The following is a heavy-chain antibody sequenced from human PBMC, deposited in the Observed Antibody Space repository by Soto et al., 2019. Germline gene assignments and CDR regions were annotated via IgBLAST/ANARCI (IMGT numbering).Heavy chain of an antibody. CDR2: INPNSGGT. CDR1: GYTFTGYH. J-gene: IGHJ3*01. D-gene: IGHD3-22*01. CDR3: ARDRRFYDSGSYDIANDAFDV. Sequence: QVQLVQSGAEVKKPGAPVKVSCKASGYTFTGYHMHWVRQAPEQGLEGMGGINPNSGGTNYAQKFQGRVTMTRDTSISTAYMEVSRLRSDDTAVYYCARDRRFYDSGSYDIANDAFDVWGQGTMVTVSS. V-gene: IGHV1-2*02.